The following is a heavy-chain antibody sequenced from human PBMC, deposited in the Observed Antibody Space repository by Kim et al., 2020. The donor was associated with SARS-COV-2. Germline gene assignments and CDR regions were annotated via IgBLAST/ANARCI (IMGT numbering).Heavy chain of an antibody. Sequence: SETLSLTCSVSGGSMSSDHHYWTWIRQPPGRGLEWLGYIHHGGTTYYNPSLESRLLISIDTSANQFFLELTSVTATDTAVYYCALDNTSGYLGVDYWGQGTLVTVSS. V-gene: IGHV4-30-4*08. CDR2: IHHGGTT. D-gene: IGHD3-22*01. CDR1: GGSMSSDHHY. J-gene: IGHJ4*02. CDR3: ALDNTSGYLGVDY.